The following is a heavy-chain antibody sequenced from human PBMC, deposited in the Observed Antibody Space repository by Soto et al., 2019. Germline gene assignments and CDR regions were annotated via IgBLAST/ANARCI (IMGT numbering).Heavy chain of an antibody. CDR3: ARGRFLEWLFSFGVLYPQNSMGYYFDY. D-gene: IGHD3-3*01. CDR2: INHSGST. CDR1: GGSFSGYY. J-gene: IGHJ4*02. V-gene: IGHV4-34*01. Sequence: QVQLQQGGAGLLKPSETLSLTCAVYGGSFSGYYWSWIRQPPGKGLEWNGEINHSGSTNYNPSLKSRVTISVDTSKNQYSLKLSSVTAEDTAVYYCARGRFLEWLFSFGVLYPQNSMGYYFDYWGQGTLVTVSS.